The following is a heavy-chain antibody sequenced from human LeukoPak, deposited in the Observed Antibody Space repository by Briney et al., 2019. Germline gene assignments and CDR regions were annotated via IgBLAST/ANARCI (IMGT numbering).Heavy chain of an antibody. Sequence: GGSLRLSCAASPFTFDDYAMHWVRQAPEKGLEWVPLISRDGGRTYYADSVKGRFTIPRDNSKNSLFLQMTRLSAEDTAFYYCAKGGGDTAMAMDYWGQGTLVTVSS. D-gene: IGHD5-18*01. J-gene: IGHJ4*02. CDR3: AKGGGDTAMAMDY. CDR2: ISRDGGRT. CDR1: PFTFDDYA. V-gene: IGHV3-43D*03.